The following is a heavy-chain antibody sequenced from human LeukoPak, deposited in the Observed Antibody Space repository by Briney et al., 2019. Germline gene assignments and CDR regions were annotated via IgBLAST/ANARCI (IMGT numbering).Heavy chain of an antibody. CDR2: TRNKANSYTT. CDR3: ARTYDFWSGQGAFDI. Sequence: PGGSLRLSCAASGFTFSDHYMDWVRQAPGKGLEWVGRTRNKANSYTTEYAASVKGRFTIPRDDSKNSLYLQMNSLKTEDTAVYYCARTYDFWSGQGAFDIWGQGTMVTVSS. CDR1: GFTFSDHY. D-gene: IGHD3-3*01. V-gene: IGHV3-72*01. J-gene: IGHJ3*02.